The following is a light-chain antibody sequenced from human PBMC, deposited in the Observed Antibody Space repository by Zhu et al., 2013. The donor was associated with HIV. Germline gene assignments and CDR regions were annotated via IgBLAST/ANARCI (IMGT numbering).Light chain of an antibody. CDR1: HDISSS. V-gene: IGKV1-12*01. Sequence: DIQMTQSPSSVSASVGDTVTITCRASHDISSSLAWYQKKPGRAPKLLIHSASNLQSGISSRFSGSGSVTDFSLTITGLQSEDFASYFCQQTHSFPVTFGGGTTVDI. CDR3: QQTHSFPVT. J-gene: IGKJ4*01. CDR2: SAS.